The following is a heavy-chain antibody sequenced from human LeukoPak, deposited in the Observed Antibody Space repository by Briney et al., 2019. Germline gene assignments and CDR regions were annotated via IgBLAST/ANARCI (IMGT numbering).Heavy chain of an antibody. V-gene: IGHV3-48*01. J-gene: IGHJ4*02. Sequence: PGGSLRLSCAASGFTFSSYSMNWGRQSPGKGLEWVSYISSSSSTIYYAHSVKGRFTIPRDNAKNSLYLQMNSLRAEDTAVYYCARRSGLDYWGQGTLVTVSS. CDR2: ISSSSSTI. CDR3: ARRSGLDY. CDR1: GFTFSSYS.